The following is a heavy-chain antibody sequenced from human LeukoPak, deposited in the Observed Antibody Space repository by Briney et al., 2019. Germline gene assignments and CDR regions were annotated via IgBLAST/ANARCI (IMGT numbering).Heavy chain of an antibody. Sequence: GGSLRLSCVASGFTFSRYGMHWVRQAPGKGLEWVVVISHDGSNKYYADSVKGRFTISRDNSKNTMDLQMNSLRVEDTAVYYCARSYMDRKLEPVYYYGMDVWGQGTTVTVSS. D-gene: IGHD1-14*01. V-gene: IGHV3-30*03. CDR2: ISHDGSNK. CDR1: GFTFSRYG. J-gene: IGHJ6*02. CDR3: ARSYMDRKLEPVYYYGMDV.